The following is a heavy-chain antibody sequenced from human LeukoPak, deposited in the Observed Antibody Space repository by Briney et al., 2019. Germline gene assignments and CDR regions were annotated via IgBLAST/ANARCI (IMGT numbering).Heavy chain of an antibody. CDR2: IYPGDSES. Sequence: GESLKISCKGSGYTFTSYWIGWVRQMPGKGLEWMGIIYPGDSESKYSPSLQGQVTISADKSISTAYLLWSSLKASDTAMYYCARIEGSTFDYWGQGTLVTVSS. J-gene: IGHJ4*02. V-gene: IGHV5-51*01. CDR1: GYTFTSYW. CDR3: ARIEGSTFDY.